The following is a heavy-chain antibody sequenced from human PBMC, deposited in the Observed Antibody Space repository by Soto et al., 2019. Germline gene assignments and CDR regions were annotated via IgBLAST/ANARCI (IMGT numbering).Heavy chain of an antibody. D-gene: IGHD3-9*01. CDR2: IYYSGST. CDR1: GGSISSYY. Sequence: QVQLQESGPGLVKPSETLSLTCTVSGGSISSYYWSWIRQPPGKGLEWIGYIYYSGSTNYNPSLKSRVTISVDTSKNQFSLKLSSVTAADTAVYYCARHVLAVTPDFGLTEDGGPLDYWGQGTLVTVSS. CDR3: ARHVLAVTPDFGLTEDGGPLDY. J-gene: IGHJ4*02. V-gene: IGHV4-59*08.